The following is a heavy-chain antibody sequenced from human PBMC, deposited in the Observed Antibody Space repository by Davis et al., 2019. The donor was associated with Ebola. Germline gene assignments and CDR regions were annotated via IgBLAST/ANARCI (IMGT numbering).Heavy chain of an antibody. CDR2: INPNSGGT. CDR3: ARRRDYDAFDI. J-gene: IGHJ3*02. D-gene: IGHD2-21*01. V-gene: IGHV1-2*02. Sequence: AASVKVSCKASGYTFTGYYMHWVRQAPGHGLEWMGWINPNSGGTNYAQKLQGRVTMTTDTSTSTAYMELRSLRSDDTAVYYCARRRDYDAFDIWGQGTMVTVSS. CDR1: GYTFTGYY.